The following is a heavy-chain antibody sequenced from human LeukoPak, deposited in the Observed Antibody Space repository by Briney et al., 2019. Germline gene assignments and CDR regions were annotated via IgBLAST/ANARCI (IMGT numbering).Heavy chain of an antibody. Sequence: GRSLRLSCAASGFTFSSYAMHWVRQAPGKGLEWVAVISYDGSNKYYADSVKGRFTISRDNSKNTLYLQMNSLRAEDTAVYYCATFPEDYYDSSGYSDAFDIWGQGTMVTVSS. CDR3: ATFPEDYYDSSGYSDAFDI. CDR2: ISYDGSNK. CDR1: GFTFSSYA. J-gene: IGHJ3*02. D-gene: IGHD3-22*01. V-gene: IGHV3-30-3*01.